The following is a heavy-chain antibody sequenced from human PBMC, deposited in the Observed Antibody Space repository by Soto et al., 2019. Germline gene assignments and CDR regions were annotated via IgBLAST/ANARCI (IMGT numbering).Heavy chain of an antibody. Sequence: GASVKVSCKASGYTFTGYYMHWVRQAPGQGLEWMGWINPNSGGTNYAQKFQGRVTMTRDTSISTAYMELSRLRSDDTAVYYCARTKGDYYDSSGYLDYWGQGPLVTFSS. D-gene: IGHD3-22*01. CDR2: INPNSGGT. J-gene: IGHJ4*02. CDR1: GYTFTGYY. V-gene: IGHV1-2*02. CDR3: ARTKGDYYDSSGYLDY.